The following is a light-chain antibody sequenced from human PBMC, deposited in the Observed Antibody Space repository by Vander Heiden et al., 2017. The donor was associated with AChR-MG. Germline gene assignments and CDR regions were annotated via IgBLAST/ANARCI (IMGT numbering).Light chain of an antibody. CDR1: VLAKKY. Sequence: SYALTHPSSVSVSPVQTARITCSGDVLAKKYARWYQQKPGQAPVLVIYRDSERPSGIPERFSGSSTGTTVTLTISGAQVEDEDDYYCYSAADNNWVFGGGTKLTVL. V-gene: IGLV3-27*01. CDR2: RDS. CDR3: YSAADNNWV. J-gene: IGLJ3*02.